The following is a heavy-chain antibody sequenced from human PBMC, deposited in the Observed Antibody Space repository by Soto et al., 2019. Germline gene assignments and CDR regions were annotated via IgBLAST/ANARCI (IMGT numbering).Heavy chain of an antibody. Sequence: ASVKVSFKASGYTFTSYVIILLLQSPVQWLEWMGWISAYNGNTNYAQKLQGRVTMTTDTSTSTAYMELRSLRSDDTAVYSCARDRQINMIVVVTQIDIRGKRKMVSVS. J-gene: IGHJ3*02. CDR3: ARDRQINMIVVVTQIDI. CDR2: ISAYNGNT. CDR1: GYTFTSYV. V-gene: IGHV1-18*04. D-gene: IGHD3-22*01.